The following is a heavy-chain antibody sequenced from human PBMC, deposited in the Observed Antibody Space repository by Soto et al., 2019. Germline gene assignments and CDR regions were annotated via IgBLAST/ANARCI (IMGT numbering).Heavy chain of an antibody. CDR2: IIPILGIA. J-gene: IGHJ5*02. CDR3: ARERLIVVVPAAAYLNWFDP. V-gene: IGHV1-69*02. D-gene: IGHD2-2*01. CDR1: GGTFSSYT. Sequence: SVKVSCKASGGTFSSYTISWVRQAPGQGLEWMGRIIPILGIANYAQKFQGRVTITADKSTSTVYMELSSLRSEDTAVYYCARERLIVVVPAAAYLNWFDPWG.